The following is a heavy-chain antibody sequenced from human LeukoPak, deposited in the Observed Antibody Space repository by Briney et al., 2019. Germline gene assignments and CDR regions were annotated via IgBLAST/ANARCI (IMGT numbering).Heavy chain of an antibody. D-gene: IGHD5-18*01. V-gene: IGHV4-61*02. CDR2: IYTSGST. Sequence: PSQTLSLTCTVSGGSISSGSYYWSWIRQPAGKGLEWIGRIYTSGSTNYNPSLKSRVTISVDTSKNQFSLKLSSVTAADTAVYYCARSQRANTATFQHWGQGTLVTVSS. CDR1: GGSISSGSYY. J-gene: IGHJ1*01. CDR3: ARSQRANTATFQH.